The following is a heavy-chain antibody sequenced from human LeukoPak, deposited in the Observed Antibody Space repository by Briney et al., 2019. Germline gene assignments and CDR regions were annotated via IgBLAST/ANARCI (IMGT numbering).Heavy chain of an antibody. CDR2: ISGSGGST. CDR3: AKDPFVSGAFDY. J-gene: IGHJ4*02. D-gene: IGHD1-26*01. Sequence: GGSLRLSCAASGFTFSSYAMSWVRPAPGKGLEWVSAISGSGGSTYYADSVKGRFTISRDSSKNTLYLQMNSLRAEDTAVYYCAKDPFVSGAFDYWGQGTLVTVSS. CDR1: GFTFSSYA. V-gene: IGHV3-23*01.